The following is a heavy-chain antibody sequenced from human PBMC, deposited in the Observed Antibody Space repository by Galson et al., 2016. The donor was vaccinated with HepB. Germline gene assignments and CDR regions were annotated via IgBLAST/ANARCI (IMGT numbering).Heavy chain of an antibody. CDR3: ARGHYDTLTGYYKSAGFDY. Sequence: LSLTCTVSGGSISSYYWSWIRQPPGKGLEWIGYIYYSGSTNYNPSLKSRVTISVDTSKNQFSLELTSVTAADTAVYYCARGHYDTLTGYYKSAGFDYWGQGILVTVSS. J-gene: IGHJ4*02. CDR2: IYYSGST. CDR1: GGSISSYY. V-gene: IGHV4-59*12. D-gene: IGHD3-9*01.